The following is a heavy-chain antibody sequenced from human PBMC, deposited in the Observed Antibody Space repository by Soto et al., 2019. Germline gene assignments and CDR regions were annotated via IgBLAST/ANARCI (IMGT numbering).Heavy chain of an antibody. CDR1: GYTFTGYY. CDR3: ARDSSTQPLPSDILATMTTPGVMDV. Sequence: ASVKVSCKASGYTFTGYYMHWVRQAPGQGLEWMGWINPNSGGTNYAQKFQGWVTMTRDTSISTAYMELSRLRSDDTAVYYCARDSSTQPLPSDILATMTTPGVMDVWCKGPSVTVSS. J-gene: IGHJ6*03. V-gene: IGHV1-2*04. D-gene: IGHD5-12*01. CDR2: INPNSGGT.